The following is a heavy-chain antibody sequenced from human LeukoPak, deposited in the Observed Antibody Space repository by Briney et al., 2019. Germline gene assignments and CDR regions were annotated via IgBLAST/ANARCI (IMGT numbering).Heavy chain of an antibody. Sequence: PGGSLRLSCTASGFTFSDAWMSWVRQAPGKGLEWLGRIRSNTDGGATAYAAAVQDRFTISRDDSKSTLFLQMNSLKTEDTAVYYCTTEDSSGYYGDYFDYWGQGTLVTVSS. CDR3: TTEDSSGYYGDYFDY. CDR2: IRSNTDGGAT. J-gene: IGHJ4*02. D-gene: IGHD3-22*01. V-gene: IGHV3-15*01. CDR1: GFTFSDAW.